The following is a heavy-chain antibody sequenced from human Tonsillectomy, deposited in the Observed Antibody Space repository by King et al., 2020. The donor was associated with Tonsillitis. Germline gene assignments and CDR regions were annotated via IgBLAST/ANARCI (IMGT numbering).Heavy chain of an antibody. Sequence: QLQESGPGLVKPSETLSLTCAVSGYSISSGYYWGWIRQPPGKGLEWIGSIYHSGSTYYNPSLKSRVTISVDTSKNQFSLKLSSVTAAHTALYYCAREGYDILTGYYTARDYYYGMDVWGQGTTVTVSS. CDR3: AREGYDILTGYYTARDYYYGMDV. CDR1: GYSISSGYY. V-gene: IGHV4-38-2*02. D-gene: IGHD3-9*01. J-gene: IGHJ6*02. CDR2: IYHSGST.